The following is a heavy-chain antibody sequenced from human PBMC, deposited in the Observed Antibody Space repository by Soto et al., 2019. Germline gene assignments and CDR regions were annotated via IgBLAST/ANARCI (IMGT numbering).Heavy chain of an antibody. J-gene: IGHJ4*02. CDR3: ARGLSSGPEHFDY. CDR1: GGSFSGYY. CDR2: INHSGST. Sequence: SETLSLTCAVYGGSFSGYYWSWIRQPPGKGLEWIGEINHSGSTNYNPSLKSRVTISVDTSKNQFSLKLSSVTAADTAVYYCARGLSSGPEHFDYCGQGSLVTVSS. D-gene: IGHD6-19*01. V-gene: IGHV4-34*01.